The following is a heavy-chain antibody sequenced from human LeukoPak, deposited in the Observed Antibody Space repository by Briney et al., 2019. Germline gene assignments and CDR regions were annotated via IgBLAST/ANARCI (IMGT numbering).Heavy chain of an antibody. V-gene: IGHV3-33*01. CDR3: TRDIKSVYFDY. CDR2: IFYDGSKM. D-gene: IGHD3-10*01. Sequence: GSLRLSCAVAGFTFSNYGMHWVLQAPGKGLEWVAVIFYDGSKMYYGDSVKGRFTISRDNSQNMVYLQMNSLRAEDTAVYYCTRDIKSVYFDYWGQGTLVTVSS. J-gene: IGHJ4*02. CDR1: GFTFSNYG.